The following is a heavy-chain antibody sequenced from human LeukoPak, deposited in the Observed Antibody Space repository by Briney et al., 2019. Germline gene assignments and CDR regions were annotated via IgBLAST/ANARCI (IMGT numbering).Heavy chain of an antibody. V-gene: IGHV3-23*01. Sequence: GGSLRLSCAASGFTFSSYAMSWVRQAPGKGLEWVSGISGSGGRTYYADSVKGRFTMSRDNSKNTLYLQMNSLRAEDTAVYYCAKEIAAVGTRGLDYWGQGTLVTVSS. CDR3: AKEIAAVGTRGLDY. CDR2: ISGSGGRT. CDR1: GFTFSSYA. D-gene: IGHD6-13*01. J-gene: IGHJ4*02.